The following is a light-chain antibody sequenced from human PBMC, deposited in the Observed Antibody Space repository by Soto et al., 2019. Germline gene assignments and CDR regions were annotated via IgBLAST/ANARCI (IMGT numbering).Light chain of an antibody. CDR3: QQYNNWPLT. Sequence: EIVMTQSPVTLSVSPGEGVTLSCRASQSVNSNLAWYQQKPGQAPRLLIYDASARATDIPARFSGSGSGTDFTLTVSRLQSEDFAVYYCQQYNNWPLTFGGGTKVEIK. V-gene: IGKV3-15*01. CDR1: QSVNSN. J-gene: IGKJ4*01. CDR2: DAS.